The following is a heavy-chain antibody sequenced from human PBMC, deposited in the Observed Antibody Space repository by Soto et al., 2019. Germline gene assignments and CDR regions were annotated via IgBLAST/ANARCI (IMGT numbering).Heavy chain of an antibody. CDR3: ARGLDQHPVRLYFDT. Sequence: QVQLVQFGAEVKNPGSSVKVSCKTSGGTFNSYLIDWVRQAPGQGLEWMGGIITAFGKAKYAQKFQGRVTITADKSTTTACMELRTLTSEDTAVYYCARGLDQHPVRLYFDTWGQGTLVTVSS. CDR1: GGTFNSYL. V-gene: IGHV1-69*06. J-gene: IGHJ4*02. D-gene: IGHD5-12*01. CDR2: IITAFGKA.